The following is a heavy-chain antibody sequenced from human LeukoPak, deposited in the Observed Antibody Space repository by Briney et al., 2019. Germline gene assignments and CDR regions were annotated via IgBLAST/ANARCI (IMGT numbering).Heavy chain of an antibody. D-gene: IGHD3-22*01. CDR1: GGSISSYY. J-gene: IGHJ4*02. Sequence: PSETLSLTCTVSGGSISSYYWSWIRQPPGKGLEWIGYIYYSGSTNYNPSLKSRVTISVDTSRSQFSLKLSSVTAADTAVYYCARDPTGGDSSGYFDYWGQGTLVTVSS. CDR3: ARDPTGGDSSGYFDY. V-gene: IGHV4-59*01. CDR2: IYYSGST.